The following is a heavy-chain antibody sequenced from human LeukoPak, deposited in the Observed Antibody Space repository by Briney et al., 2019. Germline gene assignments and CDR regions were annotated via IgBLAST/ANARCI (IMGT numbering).Heavy chain of an antibody. V-gene: IGHV3-66*01. CDR3: AKDPPVNWFDP. CDR2: IYSGGST. CDR1: GFTVRNNY. J-gene: IGHJ5*02. Sequence: GGSLRLSCAASGFTVRNNYMSWVRQAPGKGLEWVSLIYSGGSTYYADSVKGRFTISRDNSKNTLYLQMNSLRAEDTAVYYCAKDPPVNWFDPWGQGTLVTVSS.